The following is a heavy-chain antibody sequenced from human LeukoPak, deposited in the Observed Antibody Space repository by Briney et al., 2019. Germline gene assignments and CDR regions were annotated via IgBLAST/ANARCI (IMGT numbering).Heavy chain of an antibody. J-gene: IGHJ4*02. CDR2: ISYDGSNK. Sequence: GGSLRLSCAASGFTFSTFAMIWVRQPPGKGLEWVAVISYDGSNKYYADSVKGRFTISRDNSKNTLYLQMNSLRAEDTAVYYCARDRIGVVVVAVRSFDYWGQGTLVTVSS. D-gene: IGHD2-15*01. CDR1: GFTFSTFA. CDR3: ARDRIGVVVVAVRSFDY. V-gene: IGHV3-30*04.